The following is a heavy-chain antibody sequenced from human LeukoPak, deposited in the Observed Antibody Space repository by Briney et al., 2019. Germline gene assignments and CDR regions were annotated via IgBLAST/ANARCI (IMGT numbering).Heavy chain of an antibody. CDR1: GFTFSSYR. Sequence: GGSMRLSCAASGFTFSSYRMNWVRQAPGRGLEWVSSISSSSGFIYYADSVKGRFTISRDNAKNSLYLQMNSLRAEDTAVYYCARDVSVAAAPVWGQGTLVTVSS. D-gene: IGHD6-13*01. V-gene: IGHV3-21*01. CDR2: ISSSSGFI. CDR3: ARDVSVAAAPV. J-gene: IGHJ4*02.